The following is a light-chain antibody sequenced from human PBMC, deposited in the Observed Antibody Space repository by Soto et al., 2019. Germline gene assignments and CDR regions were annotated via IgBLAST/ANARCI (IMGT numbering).Light chain of an antibody. CDR3: AAWDDSLNGPV. CDR2: ITD. V-gene: IGLV1-44*01. CDR1: ASNIGSNT. Sequence: QSVLTQPTSASGTPGQRVTISCSGGASNIGSNTVSWYQQLPGTAPKLLIYITDQRPSGVPDRFSGSKSGTSASLAISGLQSEYEADYYCAAWDDSLNGPVFGGGTKLTVL. J-gene: IGLJ2*01.